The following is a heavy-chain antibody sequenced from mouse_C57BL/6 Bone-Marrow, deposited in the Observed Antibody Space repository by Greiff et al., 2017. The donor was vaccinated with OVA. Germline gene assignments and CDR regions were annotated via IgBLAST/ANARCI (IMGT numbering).Heavy chain of an antibody. D-gene: IGHD3-3*01. J-gene: IGHJ3*01. Sequence: VQLKESGAELVKPGASVKLSCTASGFNFTDYYMHWVKQRTEQGLEWIGRIDPEDGETKYTPKFPGKATITADTSSNTTYLQLVSLTSEGTTVYYYARQKGGGFAYWGQGTLVTVSA. V-gene: IGHV14-2*01. CDR1: GFNFTDYY. CDR3: ARQKGGGFAY. CDR2: IDPEDGET.